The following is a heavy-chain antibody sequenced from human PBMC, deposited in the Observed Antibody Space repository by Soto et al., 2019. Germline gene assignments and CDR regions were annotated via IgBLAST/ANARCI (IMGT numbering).Heavy chain of an antibody. Sequence: EVQLVESGGGLVKPGGSLRLSCAASGFTFSDYSMNWVRQAPGKGLEWVSSISRDSTYIFYADSVKGRFTISRDNAKSSLYLQMNSLRAEDTAVYYCARGDAYSSSRGYCYWGQGTLVTVSS. CDR1: GFTFSDYS. CDR3: ARGDAYSSSRGYCY. CDR2: ISRDSTYI. D-gene: IGHD6-13*01. J-gene: IGHJ4*02. V-gene: IGHV3-21*01.